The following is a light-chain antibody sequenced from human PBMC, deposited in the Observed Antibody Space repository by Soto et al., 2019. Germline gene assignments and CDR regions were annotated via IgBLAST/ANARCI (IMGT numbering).Light chain of an antibody. CDR1: QSVSSNY. CDR3: QQYGSAPRT. CDR2: GAS. J-gene: IGKJ1*01. V-gene: IGKV3-20*01. Sequence: EIVLTQSPGTLSLSPGERATLSCRASQSVSSNYLAWYQQKAGQAHRLLIYGASTRTTGIPDRFSGSGSGTDFTLTIRRLEPEDFAVYYCQQYGSAPRTFGQGTKVDIK.